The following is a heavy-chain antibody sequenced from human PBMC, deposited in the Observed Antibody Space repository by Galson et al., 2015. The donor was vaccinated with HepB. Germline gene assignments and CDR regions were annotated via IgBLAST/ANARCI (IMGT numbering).Heavy chain of an antibody. CDR2: ISSSSSTI. CDR1: GFTFSSYS. J-gene: IGHJ1*01. CDR3: ARDSPTYYYDSSGYPAEYFQH. Sequence: SLRLSCAASGFTFSSYSMNWVRQAPGKGLEWVSYISSSSSTIYYADSVKGRFTISRDNAKNSLYLQMNSLRDEDTAVYYCARDSPTYYYDSSGYPAEYFQHWGQGTLVTVSS. D-gene: IGHD3-22*01. V-gene: IGHV3-48*02.